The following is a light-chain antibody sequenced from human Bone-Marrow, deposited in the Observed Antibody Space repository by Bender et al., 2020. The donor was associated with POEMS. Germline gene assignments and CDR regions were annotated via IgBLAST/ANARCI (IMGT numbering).Light chain of an antibody. V-gene: IGLV3-25*03. CDR1: ILSKQY. CDR2: KDS. CDR3: QSTDSSGTYVV. J-gene: IGLJ3*02. Sequence: SYELTQPPSVSVSPGQTARITCSGEILSKQYTQWYQQKSGQAPVAVMYKDSERPSGVPERFSGSTSGTTVTLTIRGVLAEDEADYYCQSTDSSGTYVVFGGGTKMTVL.